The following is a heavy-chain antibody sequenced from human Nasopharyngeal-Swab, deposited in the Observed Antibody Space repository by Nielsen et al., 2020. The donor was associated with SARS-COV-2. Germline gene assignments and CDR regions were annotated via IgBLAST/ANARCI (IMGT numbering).Heavy chain of an antibody. CDR1: GGSFSGYY. CDR2: INHSRST. CDR3: ARGSTPEGWFDP. V-gene: IGHV4-34*01. Sequence: SETLSLTCAVYGGSFSGYYWSWIRQPPGKGLEWIGEINHSRSTNYNPSLKSRVTISVDTSKNQFSLKLSSVTAADTAVYYCARGSTPEGWFDPWGQGTLVTVSS. J-gene: IGHJ5*02.